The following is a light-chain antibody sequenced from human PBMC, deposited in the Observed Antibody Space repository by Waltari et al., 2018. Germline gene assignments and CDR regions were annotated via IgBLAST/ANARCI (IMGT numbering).Light chain of an antibody. CDR1: SSDVGTYNS. J-gene: IGLJ2*01. CDR3: SSYADSNNLL. V-gene: IGLV2-8*01. CDR2: EVN. Sequence: QSALTQPPSASGSPGQSVPISCTGSSSDVGTYNSVSWYQQHPGKAPKLMIYEVNKRPSGVPDRFSGSKSGNTASLTVSGLQAEDEADYYCSSYADSNNLLFGGGTKVTVL.